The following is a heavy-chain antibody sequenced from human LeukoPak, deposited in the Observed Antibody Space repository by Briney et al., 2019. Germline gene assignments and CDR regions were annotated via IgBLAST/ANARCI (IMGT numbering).Heavy chain of an antibody. D-gene: IGHD6-13*01. J-gene: IGHJ5*02. V-gene: IGHV3-21*01. Sequence: GGSLRLSCAASGFTFSRYSMNWVRQAPGKGLEWVSSITISSTYLFYADSVKGRFTISRDNAKNSMYLQMNSLRAEDTGVYYCARDLEQQLFDLWGQGTLVTVSS. CDR1: GFTFSRYS. CDR3: ARDLEQQLFDL. CDR2: ITISSTYL.